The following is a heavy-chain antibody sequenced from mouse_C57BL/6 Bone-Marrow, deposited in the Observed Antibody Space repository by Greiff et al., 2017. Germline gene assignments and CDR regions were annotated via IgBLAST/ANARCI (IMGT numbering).Heavy chain of an antibody. CDR2: ISYDGSN. V-gene: IGHV3-6*01. CDR1: GYSITSGYY. CDR3: ANYGSGAWFAY. J-gene: IGHJ3*01. D-gene: IGHD1-1*01. Sequence: DVKLQESGPGLVKPSQSLSLTCSVTGYSITSGYYWNWIRQFPGNKLEWMGYISYDGSNNYNPSLKNRISITRDTSKNQFFLKLNSVTTEDTATYYCANYGSGAWFAYWGQGTLVTVSA.